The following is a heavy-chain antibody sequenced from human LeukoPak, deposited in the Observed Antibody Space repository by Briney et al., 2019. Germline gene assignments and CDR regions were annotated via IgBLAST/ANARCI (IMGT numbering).Heavy chain of an antibody. J-gene: IGHJ4*02. Sequence: SETLSLTCTVSGGSISSYYWSWIRQPPGKGLEWIGYIYYSGSTNYNPSLKSRATISVDTSKNQFSLKLSSVTAADTAVYYCARDPGYYDFWSGYYDYWGQGTLVTVSS. CDR2: IYYSGST. V-gene: IGHV4-59*01. D-gene: IGHD3-3*01. CDR3: ARDPGYYDFWSGYYDY. CDR1: GGSISSYY.